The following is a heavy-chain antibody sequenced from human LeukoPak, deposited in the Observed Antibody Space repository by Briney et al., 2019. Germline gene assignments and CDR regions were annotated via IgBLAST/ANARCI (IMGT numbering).Heavy chain of an antibody. CDR2: ISPGDSDT. V-gene: IGHV5-51*01. CDR1: GYSFTHYW. D-gene: IGHD1-26*01. Sequence: GESLKISCKGSGYSFTHYWIGWVRQIPGKGLEWMGIISPGDSDTRYIPSFQGQVTISADKSINTAYLQWSSLKASDTAMYYCARRVDSYWFFDYWGQGTLVTVSS. J-gene: IGHJ4*02. CDR3: ARRVDSYWFFDY.